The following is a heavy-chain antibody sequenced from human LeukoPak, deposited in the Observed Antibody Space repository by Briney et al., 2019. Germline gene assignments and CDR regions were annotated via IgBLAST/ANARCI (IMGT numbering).Heavy chain of an antibody. CDR1: GFTFSNYW. J-gene: IGHJ4*02. Sequence: PGGSLRLSCAASGFTFSNYWMHWVCQAPGKGLVWVSRINSDGSSTTYADSVKGRFTISRDNSKNTLYLQMNSLRAEDTAVYYCVQSSPTIDYWGQGTLVTVSS. D-gene: IGHD5-12*01. CDR3: VQSSPTIDY. V-gene: IGHV3-74*01. CDR2: INSDGSST.